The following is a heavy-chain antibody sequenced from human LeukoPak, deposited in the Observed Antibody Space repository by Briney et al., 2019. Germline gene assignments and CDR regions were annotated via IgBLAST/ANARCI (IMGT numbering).Heavy chain of an antibody. CDR2: IYTSGST. D-gene: IGHD6-13*01. J-gene: IGHJ4*02. Sequence: SETLSLTCTVSGGSISSYYWSWIRQPAGKGLEWIGRIYTSGSTNYNPSLKSRVTMSVDTSKNQFSLKLSSVTAADTAVYYCARTGYSSSWYPERGNDYWGQGTLVTVSS. V-gene: IGHV4-4*07. CDR3: ARTGYSSSWYPERGNDY. CDR1: GGSISSYY.